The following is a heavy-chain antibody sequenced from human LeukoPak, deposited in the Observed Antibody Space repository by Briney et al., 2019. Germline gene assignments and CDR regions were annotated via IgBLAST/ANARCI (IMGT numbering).Heavy chain of an antibody. V-gene: IGHV4-34*01. J-gene: IGHJ5*02. CDR2: INHSGST. Sequence: PSETLSLTCAVYGGSFSGYYWSWIRQPPGKGLEWIGEINHSGSTNYNPSLKSRVTISVDTSKNQFSLKLSSVTAADTAVYYCARGRGFDPWGQGTLVTVSS. CDR1: GGSFSGYY. CDR3: ARGRGFDP.